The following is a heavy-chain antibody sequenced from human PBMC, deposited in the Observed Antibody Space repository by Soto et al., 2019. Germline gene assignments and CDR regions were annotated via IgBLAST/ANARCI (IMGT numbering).Heavy chain of an antibody. CDR1: GGSISSGGYY. J-gene: IGHJ3*02. Sequence: SETLSLTCTVSGGSISSGGYYWSWIRQHPGKGLEWIGYIYYSGSTYYNPPLKSRVTISVDTSKNQFSLKLSSVSAADTAVYYGARYYYDSKAFDIWGQGTMVTVSS. D-gene: IGHD3-22*01. V-gene: IGHV4-31*03. CDR2: IYYSGST. CDR3: ARYYYDSKAFDI.